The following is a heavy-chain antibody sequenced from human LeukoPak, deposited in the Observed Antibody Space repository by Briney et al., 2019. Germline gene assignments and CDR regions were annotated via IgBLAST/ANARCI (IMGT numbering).Heavy chain of an antibody. CDR2: IYSDDST. CDR3: ARETGDVLLGAFDI. CDR1: GFTVSNNY. D-gene: IGHD3-10*01. J-gene: IGHJ3*02. V-gene: IGHV3-53*01. Sequence: SGGSLRLSCAASGFTVSNNYLSWVRQAPGKGLEWVSVIYSDDSTYYIDSVKGRFIISRDNSKNTMYLQMNSLRAGDTAVYYCARETGDVLLGAFDIWGQGTMVTVSS.